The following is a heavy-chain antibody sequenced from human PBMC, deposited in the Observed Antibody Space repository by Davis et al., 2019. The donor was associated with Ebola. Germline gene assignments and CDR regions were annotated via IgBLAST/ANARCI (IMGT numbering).Heavy chain of an antibody. J-gene: IGHJ6*02. V-gene: IGHV3-33*01. Sequence: PGGSLRLSCAASGFTFSSYGMHWVRQAPGKGLEWVAVIWYDGSNKYYADSVKGRFTISRDNSKNTLYLQMNSLRAEDTAVYYCARDELQGGWYGYYYYYYGMDVWGQGTTVTVSS. D-gene: IGHD6-19*01. CDR3: ARDELQGGWYGYYYYYYGMDV. CDR2: IWYDGSNK. CDR1: GFTFSSYG.